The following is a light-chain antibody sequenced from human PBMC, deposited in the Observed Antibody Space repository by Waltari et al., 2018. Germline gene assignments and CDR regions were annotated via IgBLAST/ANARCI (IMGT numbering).Light chain of an antibody. Sequence: DIQVTQSPSTLSASVGDRVTITCRASHTISSGLAWYQQKPGKAPKLLIYKASFLESGVPSRFSGSVSGTEFTLTISSLQPDDFATYYCQVFETFGQGTKLEIK. CDR3: QVFET. V-gene: IGKV1-5*03. J-gene: IGKJ2*01. CDR1: HTISSG. CDR2: KAS.